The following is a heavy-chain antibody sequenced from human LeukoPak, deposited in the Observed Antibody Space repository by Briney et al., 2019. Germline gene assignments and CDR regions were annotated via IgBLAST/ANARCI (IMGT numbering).Heavy chain of an antibody. J-gene: IGHJ4*02. D-gene: IGHD3-22*01. CDR3: ARLPDYYDSSGY. CDR2: IYYSGST. CDR1: GGSISSYY. V-gene: IGHV4-59*08. Sequence: PSETLSLTCTVSGGSISSYYWSSIRQPPGKGLEWIGYIYYSGSTNYNPSLKSRVTISVDTSKNQFSLKLSSVTAADTAVYYCARLPDYYDSSGYWGQGTLVTVSS.